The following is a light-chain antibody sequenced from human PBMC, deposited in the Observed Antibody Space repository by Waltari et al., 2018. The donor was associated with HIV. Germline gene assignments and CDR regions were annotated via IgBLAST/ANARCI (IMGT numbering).Light chain of an antibody. Sequence: QSVLTQPPSASGTPGQRVTISCSGSSSKLGSKTVKWYQQLPGTAPKLLIYSNNQRPSGVPDGFSGSNSGTSASLAISGLQSEDEADYYCAAWDDSLNGVVFGGGTKLTVL. CDR2: SNN. J-gene: IGLJ2*01. CDR3: AAWDDSLNGVV. V-gene: IGLV1-44*01. CDR1: SSKLGSKT.